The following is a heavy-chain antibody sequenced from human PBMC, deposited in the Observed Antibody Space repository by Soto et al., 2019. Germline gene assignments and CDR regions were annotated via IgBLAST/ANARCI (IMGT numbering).Heavy chain of an antibody. V-gene: IGHV4-31*03. CDR3: ARGYCSSTSCFDP. CDR2: IYYSGST. CDR1: GGSISSGGYY. J-gene: IGHJ5*02. D-gene: IGHD2-2*01. Sequence: QVQLQESGPGLVKPSQTLSLTCSVSGGSISSGGYYWSWICQHPGKGLEWIGYIYYSGSTSYNPSLKSRVTISVDTSKNQFSLKLSSVTAADTAVYYCARGYCSSTSCFDPWGQGTLVTVSS.